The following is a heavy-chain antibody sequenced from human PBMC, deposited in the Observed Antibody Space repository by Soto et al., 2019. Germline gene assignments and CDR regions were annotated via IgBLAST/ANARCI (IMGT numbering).Heavy chain of an antibody. CDR3: ARQGDGLTEYYFDY. CDR1: GGTFSSYA. D-gene: IGHD3-9*01. V-gene: IGHV1-69*01. J-gene: IGHJ4*02. Sequence: QVQLVQSGAEVKKPGSSVKVSCKASGGTFSSYAISWVRQAPGQGLEWMGGIIPIFGTANYAQKFQGRVTITADESTSTAYMGLSSMRSEDTAVYYWARQGDGLTEYYFDYWGQGTLVTVSS. CDR2: IIPIFGTA.